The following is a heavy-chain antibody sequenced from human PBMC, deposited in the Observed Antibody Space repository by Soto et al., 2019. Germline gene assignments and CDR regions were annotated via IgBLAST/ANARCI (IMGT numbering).Heavy chain of an antibody. CDR2: ISATGTT. Sequence: QVQLQESGPGLVEPSETLSLTCTVSGDSMSTYYWNWIRQSAEKGLEWIGRISATGTTPYIPSLKGRIPLSGDTSKNEFSLNLKFVTAADTAVYFCARDQSGAAAFWGQGTMVAVS. D-gene: IGHD2-15*01. CDR1: GDSMSTYY. J-gene: IGHJ3*01. V-gene: IGHV4-4*07. CDR3: ARDQSGAAAF.